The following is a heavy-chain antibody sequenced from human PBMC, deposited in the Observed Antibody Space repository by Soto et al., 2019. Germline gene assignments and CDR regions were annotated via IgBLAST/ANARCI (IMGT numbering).Heavy chain of an antibody. CDR3: ARGDSTDCSNGVCSFFYNHDMDV. CDR1: GYNFTDYH. D-gene: IGHD2-8*01. V-gene: IGHV1-2*04. J-gene: IGHJ6*02. CDR2: INPKSGGT. Sequence: ASVKVSCKASGYNFTDYHIHWVRQAPGQGLEWLGRINPKSGGTSTAQKFQGWVTMTTDTSISTASMELARLTSDDTAIYYCARGDSTDCSNGVCSFFYNHDMDVWGQGTTVTVSS.